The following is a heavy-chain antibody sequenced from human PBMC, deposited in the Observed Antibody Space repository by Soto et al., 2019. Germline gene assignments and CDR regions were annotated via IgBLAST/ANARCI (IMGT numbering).Heavy chain of an antibody. CDR3: AKGERVRQYCSSTSCYPYYYYMDV. J-gene: IGHJ6*03. Sequence: GGSLRLSCAASGFTFSSYAMSWVRQAPGKGLEWVSAISGSGGSTYYAGSVKGRFTISRDNSKNTLYLQMNSLRAEDTAVYYCAKGERVRQYCSSTSCYPYYYYMDVWGQGTTVTVSS. CDR2: ISGSGGST. V-gene: IGHV3-23*01. D-gene: IGHD2-2*01. CDR1: GFTFSSYA.